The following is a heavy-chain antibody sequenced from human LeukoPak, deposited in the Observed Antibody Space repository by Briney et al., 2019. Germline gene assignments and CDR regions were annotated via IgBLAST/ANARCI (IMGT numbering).Heavy chain of an antibody. J-gene: IGHJ3*01. V-gene: IGHV4-61*02. CDR2: IYSSGST. Sequence: PSETLSLTCTVSGGSISSGTNYWSWIRQPAGKGLEWIGRIYSSGSTNYNPSLKGRVAISVDTSKNQFSLKLSSVTAADTAVYYCAREPVLTPIRNDGFDVWGQGTMVTVSS. CDR3: AREPVLTPIRNDGFDV. D-gene: IGHD2-15*01. CDR1: GGSISSGTNY.